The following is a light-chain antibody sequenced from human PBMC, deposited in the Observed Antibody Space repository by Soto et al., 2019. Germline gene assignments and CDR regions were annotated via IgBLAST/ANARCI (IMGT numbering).Light chain of an antibody. J-gene: IGKJ4*01. CDR3: QHYAYLVT. CDR2: GAF. V-gene: IGKV3-20*01. Sequence: EIVLTQSPDTLSLSPGERATLSCRASQSISSSYLVCYQQKPGQAPRLLIYGAFTRATGSPDRFSGSWSGTDFTLTISRLEPEDFALYFCQHYAYLVTFGGGTKVEIK. CDR1: QSISSSY.